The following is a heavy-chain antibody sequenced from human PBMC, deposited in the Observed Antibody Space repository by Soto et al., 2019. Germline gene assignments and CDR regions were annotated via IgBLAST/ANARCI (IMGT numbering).Heavy chain of an antibody. CDR1: GYTFGNND. J-gene: IGHJ5*02. CDR2: MNPNSGNT. D-gene: IGHD1-1*01. CDR3: ARMETSGTLNWFDP. Sequence: GXSLMVSCKASGYTFGNNDISWVRQATGQGLEWMGWMNPNSGNTGYAQKFQGRVSMTRNTSITTAYLELSSLRSEDTAIYYCARMETSGTLNWFDPWGQGTLVTASS. V-gene: IGHV1-8*01.